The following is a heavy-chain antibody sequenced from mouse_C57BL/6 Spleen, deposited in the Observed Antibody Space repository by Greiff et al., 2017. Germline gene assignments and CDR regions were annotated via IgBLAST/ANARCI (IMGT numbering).Heavy chain of an antibody. CDR1: GFTFSSYA. CDR3: ASQTTVVGDAMDY. CDR2: ISDGGSYT. J-gene: IGHJ4*01. V-gene: IGHV5-4*01. Sequence: EVQLQESGGGLVKPGGSLKLSCAASGFTFSSYAMSWVRQTPEKRLEWVATISDGGSYTYYPDNVKGRFTISRDNAKNNLYLQMSHLKSEDTAMYYCASQTTVVGDAMDYWGQGTSVTVSS. D-gene: IGHD1-1*01.